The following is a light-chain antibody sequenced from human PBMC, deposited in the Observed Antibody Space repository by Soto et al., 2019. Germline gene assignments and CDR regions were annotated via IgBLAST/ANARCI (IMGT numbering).Light chain of an antibody. V-gene: IGKV3-20*01. CDR3: QHYSSSPLT. CDR2: GAS. Sequence: EIVLTQSPGTLSLSPGERATLSCRASQSVRSNYLAWYQQRPGQAPRLLVYGASNRATGIPDRFSGSGSGTDFTLTISRLEPQDFAVYYCQHYSSSPLTFGGGTKVEIK. CDR1: QSVRSNY. J-gene: IGKJ4*01.